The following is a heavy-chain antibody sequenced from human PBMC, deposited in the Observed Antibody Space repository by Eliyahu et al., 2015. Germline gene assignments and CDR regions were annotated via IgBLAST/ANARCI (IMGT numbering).Heavy chain of an antibody. CDR2: IDWDEDK. CDR3: ARSRVASRRFFDY. J-gene: IGHJ4*02. V-gene: IGHV2-70*01. D-gene: IGHD2-15*01. Sequence: QVTLRESGPALVKPTQTLTLTCTFSGFSLDTSGMCVSWIRQPPGKALEWLALIDWDEDKYYSTSLKTRLSISRGTSKNEVVLTMTNMDPVDTATYYCARSRVASRRFFDYWGQGTVVAVSS. CDR1: GFSLDTSGMC.